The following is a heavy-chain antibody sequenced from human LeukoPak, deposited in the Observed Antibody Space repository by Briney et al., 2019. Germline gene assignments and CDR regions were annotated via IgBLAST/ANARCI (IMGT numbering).Heavy chain of an antibody. D-gene: IGHD3-10*01. V-gene: IGHV3-30*02. CDR1: GVTFTNYG. CDR2: IEHDGSYA. Sequence: GGSLRLSCVVSGVTFTNYGIHWVRQAPDKGLEWVAFIEHDGSYAHYAESVRGRFSLSRDNSKEMLYLQMNSLRPEDTAMYYCAKERIVRGAIIGYGMDVWGQGTTVTVSS. CDR3: AKERIVRGAIIGYGMDV. J-gene: IGHJ6*02.